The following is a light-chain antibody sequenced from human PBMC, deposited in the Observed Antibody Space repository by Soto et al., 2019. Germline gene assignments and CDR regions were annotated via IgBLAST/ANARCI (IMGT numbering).Light chain of an antibody. J-gene: IGKJ2*01. V-gene: IGKV1-5*01. Sequence: DIQMTQSPSTVSASVGDGVTITCRASQSISTWLAWYQQKPGKAPNLLIYDASTLESGGTSGFSGSGSGTEFTLTISSLQPDDSATYYCQQYNSYPYTFGQGTKVDIK. CDR1: QSISTW. CDR2: DAS. CDR3: QQYNSYPYT.